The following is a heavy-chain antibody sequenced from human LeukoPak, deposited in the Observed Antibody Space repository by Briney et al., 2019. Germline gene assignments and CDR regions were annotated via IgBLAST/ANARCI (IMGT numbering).Heavy chain of an antibody. V-gene: IGHV1-2*02. CDR3: ARTAVLTWIQLWLHSYYFDY. Sequence: ASVKVSCKASGYTFTGYYMHWVRQAPGQGLEWMGWINPNSGGTNYAQKLQGRVTMTTDTSTSTAYMELRSLRSDDTAVYYCARTAVLTWIQLWLHSYYFDYWGQGTLVTVSS. CDR2: INPNSGGT. CDR1: GYTFTGYY. D-gene: IGHD5-18*01. J-gene: IGHJ4*02.